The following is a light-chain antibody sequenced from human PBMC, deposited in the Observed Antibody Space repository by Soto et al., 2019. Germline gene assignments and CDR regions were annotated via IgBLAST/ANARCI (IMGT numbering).Light chain of an antibody. Sequence: LVLTQSPGTLSLSPGERATLSCRASQSVGSDLLAWYQQKPGQAPRLLISSDSRRASGIPDRFSGSGSGTDFTLTISRLEAEDSAVYWCQQYQTSPTFCGGTKVEIK. CDR1: QSVGSDL. CDR3: QQYQTSPT. CDR2: SDS. J-gene: IGKJ4*01. V-gene: IGKV3-20*01.